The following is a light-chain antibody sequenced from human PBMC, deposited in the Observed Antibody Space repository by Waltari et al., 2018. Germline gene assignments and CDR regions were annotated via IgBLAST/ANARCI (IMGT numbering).Light chain of an antibody. CDR3: QQYDSIVLT. V-gene: IGKV3-20*01. CDR2: GAS. J-gene: IGKJ4*01. Sequence: EIVLPQSPGTLSLSPGERATLSCRASPSVSNNFLNWYQQKPGQAPRLLIYGASSRATGIPDRFSGSGSGTDFTLTISRLEPEDFAVYYCQQYDSIVLTFGGGTKVEI. CDR1: PSVSNNF.